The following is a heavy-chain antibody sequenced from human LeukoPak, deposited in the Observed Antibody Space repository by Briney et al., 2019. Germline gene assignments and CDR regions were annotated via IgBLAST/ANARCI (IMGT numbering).Heavy chain of an antibody. CDR3: ATARWELRGFDP. CDR1: GYTLTELS. D-gene: IGHD1-26*01. CDR2: FDPEDGET. J-gene: IGHJ5*02. Sequence: ASVKVSCKVSGYTLTELSMHWVRQAPGKGLEWMGGFDPEDGETIYAQKFQGRVTMTEDTSTDTAYMELSSLRPEDSAVYYCATARWELRGFDPWGQGTLVTVSS. V-gene: IGHV1-24*01.